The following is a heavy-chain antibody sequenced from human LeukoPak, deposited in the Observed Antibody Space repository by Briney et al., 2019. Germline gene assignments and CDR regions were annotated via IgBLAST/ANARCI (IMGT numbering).Heavy chain of an antibody. CDR3: ARMDSRLQQLVRRGYNWFDP. J-gene: IGHJ5*02. Sequence: PSETLSLTCAVYGGSFSGYYWSWIRQPPGKGLEWIGEINHSGSTNYNPSLKSRVTISVDTSKNQFSLKLSSVPAADTAVYYCARMDSRLQQLVRRGYNWFDPWGQGTLVTVSS. CDR2: INHSGST. D-gene: IGHD6-13*01. CDR1: GGSFSGYY. V-gene: IGHV4-34*01.